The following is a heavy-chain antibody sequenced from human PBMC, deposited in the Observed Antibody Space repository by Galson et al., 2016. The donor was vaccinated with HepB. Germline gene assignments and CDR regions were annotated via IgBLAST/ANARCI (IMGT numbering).Heavy chain of an antibody. Sequence: CAISGDSVSSNSAAWNWIRQSPSRGLEWLGRTYCRSKWYNDYADSVKSRITIKPDTSKNQFSLQLNSVTPEDTAVYYCARTTGWVGDFDYWGQGTLVTVSS. V-gene: IGHV6-1*01. D-gene: IGHD3-9*01. CDR2: TYCRSKWYN. J-gene: IGHJ4*02. CDR3: ARTTGWVGDFDY. CDR1: GDSVSSNSAA.